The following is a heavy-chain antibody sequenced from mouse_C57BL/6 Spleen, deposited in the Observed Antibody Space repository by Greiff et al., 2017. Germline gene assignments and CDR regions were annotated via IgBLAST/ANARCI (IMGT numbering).Heavy chain of an antibody. CDR3: GINKFCYDYGEFAY. V-gene: IGHV1-74*01. J-gene: IGHJ3*01. CDR2: IHPSDSDT. Sequence: QVQLQQPGAELVKPGASVKVSCKASGYTFTSYGMHWVKQRPGQGLEWIGRIHPSDSDTNYNQKFKGKATLTVDKSSSTAYMQLSSRTSEDSAVYYCGINKFCYDYGEFAYWGQGPLVTVSA. D-gene: IGHD2-4*01. CDR1: GYTFTSYG.